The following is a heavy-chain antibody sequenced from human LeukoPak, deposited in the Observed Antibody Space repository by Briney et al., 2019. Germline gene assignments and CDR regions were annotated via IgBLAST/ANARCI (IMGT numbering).Heavy chain of an antibody. Sequence: GGSLRLSCAASGFTFSSYSMNWVRQAPGKGLEWVSSISSSSSYIYYADSVKGRFTISRDNAKNSLYLQMNSLRAEDTAVYYCAGDQEWESSSSWYYWFDPWGQGTLVTVSS. J-gene: IGHJ5*02. D-gene: IGHD6-13*01. CDR2: ISSSSSYI. CDR1: GFTFSSYS. CDR3: AGDQEWESSSSWYYWFDP. V-gene: IGHV3-21*01.